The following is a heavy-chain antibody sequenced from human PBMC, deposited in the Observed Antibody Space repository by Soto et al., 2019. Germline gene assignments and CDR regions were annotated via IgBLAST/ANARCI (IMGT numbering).Heavy chain of an antibody. CDR3: ARGLSLIVVVPAAAYYFDY. D-gene: IGHD2-2*01. CDR2: INHSGST. V-gene: IGHV4-34*01. Sequence: PSETLSLTCAVYGGSFSSYYWSWIRQPPGKGLEGIGEINHSGSTNYNPSLKSRVTISVDTSKNQFSLKLSSVTAADTAVYYCARGLSLIVVVPAAAYYFDYWGQGTLVTVSS. J-gene: IGHJ4*02. CDR1: GGSFSSYY.